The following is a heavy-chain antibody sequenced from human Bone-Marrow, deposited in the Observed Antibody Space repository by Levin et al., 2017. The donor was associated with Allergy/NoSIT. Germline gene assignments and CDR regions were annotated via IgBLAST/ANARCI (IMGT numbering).Heavy chain of an antibody. V-gene: IGHV4-38-2*01. CDR3: ARTLGYCSGDGCYYYFDY. CDR2: IDQSGNT. D-gene: IGHD2-15*01. J-gene: IGHJ4*02. Sequence: GSLRLSCAVSNYSISSGFHWGWIRQPPGKGLEWIGSIDQSGNTYYSPSLKSRVTISVDTSKNQFSLRLTSVSAADQAVYYCARTLGYCSGDGCYYYFDYWGQGTLVTVSS. CDR1: NYSISSGFH.